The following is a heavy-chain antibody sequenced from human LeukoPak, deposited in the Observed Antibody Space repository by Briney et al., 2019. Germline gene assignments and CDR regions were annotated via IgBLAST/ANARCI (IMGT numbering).Heavy chain of an antibody. CDR3: ARDPGGITPLDY. D-gene: IGHD3-16*01. Sequence: GASVKVSCKASGYTFTGYYMHWVRQAPGQGLEWMGWINPNSGGTNYAQKFQGRVTMTRDTSISTAYMELSRLRSDDAAVYYCARDPGGITPLDYWGQGTLVTVSS. J-gene: IGHJ4*02. V-gene: IGHV1-2*02. CDR2: INPNSGGT. CDR1: GYTFTGYY.